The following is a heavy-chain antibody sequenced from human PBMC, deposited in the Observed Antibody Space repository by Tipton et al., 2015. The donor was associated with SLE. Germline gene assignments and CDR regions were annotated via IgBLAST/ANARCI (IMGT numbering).Heavy chain of an antibody. CDR1: GFTFSSYA. J-gene: IGHJ4*02. CDR3: AKDLWGAGYADY. CDR2: ISGSGGST. D-gene: IGHD5-12*01. V-gene: IGHV3-23*01. Sequence: SLRLSCAASGFTFSSYAMNWVRQAPGKGLEWVSTISGSGGSTYYADSVKGRFTISRDNSKSTLYLQMNSLRAEDTAVYYCAKDLWGAGYADYWGQGTLVTVSS.